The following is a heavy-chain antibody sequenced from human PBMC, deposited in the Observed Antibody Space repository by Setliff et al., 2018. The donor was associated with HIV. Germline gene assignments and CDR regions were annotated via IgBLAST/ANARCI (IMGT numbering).Heavy chain of an antibody. CDR3: AKPFGSDGSRQLDS. J-gene: IGHJ4*02. V-gene: IGHV1-18*01. Sequence: ASVKVSCEASGYTFSSYGISWVRQAPGQGVEWMGWISAYNGNTNYAQKLQGRVTMTTDTSTSTAYMELSSLRSDDTAIYYCAKPFGSDGSRQLDSWGQGTLVTVS. D-gene: IGHD2-15*01. CDR1: GYTFSSYG. CDR2: ISAYNGNT.